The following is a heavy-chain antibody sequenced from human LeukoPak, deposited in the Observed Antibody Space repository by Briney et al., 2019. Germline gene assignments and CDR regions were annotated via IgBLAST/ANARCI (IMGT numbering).Heavy chain of an antibody. CDR1: GGSISSYY. V-gene: IGHV4-59*08. Sequence: PSETLSLTCTVSGGSISSYYWSWIRQPPGKGLEWIGYIYYSGSTNYNPSLKSRVTISVDTSKNQFSLKLSSVTAADTAVYYCARSPGGSYSLHFFDIWGQGTMVTVSS. CDR2: IYYSGST. J-gene: IGHJ3*02. CDR3: ARSPGGSYSLHFFDI. D-gene: IGHD1-26*01.